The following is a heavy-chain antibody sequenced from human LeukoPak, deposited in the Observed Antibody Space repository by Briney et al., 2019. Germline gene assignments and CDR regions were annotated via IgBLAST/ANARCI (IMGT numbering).Heavy chain of an antibody. V-gene: IGHV3-48*02. CDR2: ISSSSSTI. D-gene: IGHD6-13*01. Sequence: GGSLRLSCAASGFTFSSYSMNWVRQAPGKGLEWVSYISSSSSTIYYADSVKGRFTISRDNAKNSLYLQMNSLRDEDTAVYYCARGHSSSWNPGAEYFQHWGQGTLVTVSS. CDR1: GFTFSSYS. CDR3: ARGHSSSWNPGAEYFQH. J-gene: IGHJ1*01.